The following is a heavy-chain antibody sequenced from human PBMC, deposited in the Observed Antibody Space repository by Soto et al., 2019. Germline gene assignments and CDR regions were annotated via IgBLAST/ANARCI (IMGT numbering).Heavy chain of an antibody. J-gene: IGHJ6*02. CDR3: ARVPSPFDFYYAMDV. CDR1: GDSISSTY. CDR2: IFSSGTT. D-gene: IGHD3-16*01. Sequence: SETLSLTCTVSGDSISSTYWSWIRQAPGKGLEWIGYIFSSGTTYYNPSLKSRLTMSLDTSQNQFSLKLNSVTAADTAVYFCARVPSPFDFYYAMDVWGRGTTVTVSS. V-gene: IGHV4-4*09.